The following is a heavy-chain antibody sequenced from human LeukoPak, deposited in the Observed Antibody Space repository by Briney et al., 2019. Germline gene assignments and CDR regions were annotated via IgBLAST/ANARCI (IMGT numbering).Heavy chain of an antibody. CDR3: ARDLLEGGSHSGYFDY. D-gene: IGHD1-26*01. V-gene: IGHV1-69*05. CDR1: VGTFSRYA. J-gene: IGHJ4*02. Sequence: SVKVSCKPCVGTFSRYAISWVGQAPGQGLEWVGGVIPIFGTANYAQKFQGRVTITTDESTSTAYMELSSLRSEDTAVYYCARDLLEGGSHSGYFDYWGQGTLVTVSS. CDR2: VIPIFGTA.